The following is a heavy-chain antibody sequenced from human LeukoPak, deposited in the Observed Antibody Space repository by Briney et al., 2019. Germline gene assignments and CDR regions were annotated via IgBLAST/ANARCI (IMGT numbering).Heavy chain of an antibody. CDR3: ATYSSLNTREFQY. CDR1: GFTVSSNY. CDR2: IRQDGGET. D-gene: IGHD3-22*01. V-gene: IGHV3-7*01. Sequence: GGSLRLSCAASGFTVSSNYMSWVRQAPGKGLEWVANIRQDGGETYYGDSVKGRFIISRDNAKNSLFLQMNRLRAEDTAVYYCATYSSLNTREFQYWGQGTLVTVSS. J-gene: IGHJ1*01.